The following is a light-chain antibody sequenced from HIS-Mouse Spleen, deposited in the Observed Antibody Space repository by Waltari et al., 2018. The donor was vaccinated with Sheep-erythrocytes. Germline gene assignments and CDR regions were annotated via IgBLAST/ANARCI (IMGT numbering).Light chain of an antibody. CDR1: SSDVGGYNY. CDR2: DVS. CDR3: CSYAGSYNHV. Sequence: QSALTQPRSVSGSPGQSVTISCTGTSSDVGGYNYVPWYQQHPGKAPKLMIYDVSNRPAWVPDLFSGSKSGYTASLTISGLQAEDEADYYCCSYAGSYNHVFATGTKVTVL. V-gene: IGLV2-11*01. J-gene: IGLJ1*01.